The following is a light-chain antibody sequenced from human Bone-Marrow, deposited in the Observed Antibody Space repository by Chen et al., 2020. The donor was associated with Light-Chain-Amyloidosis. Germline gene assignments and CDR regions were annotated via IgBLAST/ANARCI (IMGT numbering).Light chain of an antibody. CDR2: ANN. J-gene: IGLJ2*01. CDR1: SSTIGNND. V-gene: IGLV1-51*01. Sequence: QSVLTQPPSVSAAPGQKVTISCSGTSSTIGNNDISWFQHLPGRAPKLLIYANNKRPSGVPDRFSGSKSGTSATLGITGLQAGDEAVYYCGTWDTSVRAGEVFGGGTKLTVL. CDR3: GTWDTSVRAGEV.